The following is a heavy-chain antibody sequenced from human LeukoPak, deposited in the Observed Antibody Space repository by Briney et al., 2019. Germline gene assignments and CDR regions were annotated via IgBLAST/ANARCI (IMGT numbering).Heavy chain of an antibody. CDR2: ISWNSGSI. Sequence: PGGSLRLSCAASGFTFDDYAMHWVRQAPGKGLEWVSGISWNSGSIGYADSVKGRFTISRDKAKKSLYLQMNRLRAEDTALYYCARDIIPKRILITLCAFDIWGQGTLVTVSS. V-gene: IGHV3-9*01. D-gene: IGHD3-16*01. CDR1: GFTFDDYA. J-gene: IGHJ3*02. CDR3: ARDIIPKRILITLCAFDI.